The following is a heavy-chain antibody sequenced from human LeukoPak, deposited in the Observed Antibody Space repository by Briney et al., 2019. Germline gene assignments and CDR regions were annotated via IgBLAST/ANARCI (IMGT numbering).Heavy chain of an antibody. Sequence: GGSLRLSCAASGFTFSSYATSWVRQGPGKGLEWVTTISGSGGTTYYAEAVKGRFTISRDNSKNTLSLQMNGLRAEDTAAYYCAKANDFLTAVYFDYWGQGSLVTVSS. CDR1: GFTFSSYA. CDR2: ISGSGGTT. CDR3: AKANDFLTAVYFDY. J-gene: IGHJ4*02. D-gene: IGHD3-9*01. V-gene: IGHV3-23*01.